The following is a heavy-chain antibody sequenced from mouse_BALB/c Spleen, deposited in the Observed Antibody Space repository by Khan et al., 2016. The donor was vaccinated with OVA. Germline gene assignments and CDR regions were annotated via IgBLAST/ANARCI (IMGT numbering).Heavy chain of an antibody. V-gene: IGHV5-17*02. Sequence: EVELVESGGDLVQPGGSRKLSCAASGFTFSSYGLHWVRQAPEKGLEWVAYISGDSNTIYYADTVTGRFTISIDKPRNTLFLEITSLMSEETAMDNCATSYFDGYYFDYWGPGTTLTVSS. CDR3: ATSYFDGYYFDY. CDR1: GFTFSSYG. CDR2: ISGDSNTI. J-gene: IGHJ2*01. D-gene: IGHD1-1*01.